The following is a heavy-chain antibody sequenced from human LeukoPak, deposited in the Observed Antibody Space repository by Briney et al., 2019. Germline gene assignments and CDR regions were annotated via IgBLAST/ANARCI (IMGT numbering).Heavy chain of an antibody. CDR2: IYYSGNT. D-gene: IGHD2-2*01. J-gene: IGHJ4*02. CDR3: ARVRYCSTNRCYDREFDN. CDR1: GGSISSDY. V-gene: IGHV4-59*01. Sequence: SETLSLTCTVSGGSISSDYWSWIRQPPGKGLEWIGYIYYSGNTNYNPSLKSRVTISVDTSKNQFSLKLNSVTAADTAVYYCARVRYCSTNRCYDREFDNWGQGTLVTVSS.